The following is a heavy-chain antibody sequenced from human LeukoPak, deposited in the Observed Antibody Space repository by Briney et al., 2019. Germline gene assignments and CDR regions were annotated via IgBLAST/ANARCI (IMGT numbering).Heavy chain of an antibody. CDR1: GFTFDDYA. Sequence: PGGSLRLSCAGSGFTFDDYAMHWVRQPPGKGLEWVSLISGDGDTTYYADSVKGRFTISRDNSKNSLYLQMNSLRTDDTALYYCAKDIAVAAFFDSWGHGTLVTVSS. D-gene: IGHD6-13*01. J-gene: IGHJ4*01. CDR2: ISGDGDTT. CDR3: AKDIAVAAFFDS. V-gene: IGHV3-43*02.